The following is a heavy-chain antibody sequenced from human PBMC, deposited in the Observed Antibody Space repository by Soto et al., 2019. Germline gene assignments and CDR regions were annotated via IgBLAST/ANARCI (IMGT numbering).Heavy chain of an antibody. Sequence: QVQLVQSGAEVKKPGASVKVSCKASGYTFTSYGFSWVRQAPGQGLEWMGWINAYNTYTDYAQNLQGRVTRTTARSTSTAYMELRSLRSDDTAVYYCARDDSSGPGRFDPWGQGTLVTVSS. CDR3: ARDDSSGPGRFDP. CDR1: GYTFTSYG. D-gene: IGHD3-22*01. CDR2: INAYNTYT. V-gene: IGHV1-18*01. J-gene: IGHJ5*02.